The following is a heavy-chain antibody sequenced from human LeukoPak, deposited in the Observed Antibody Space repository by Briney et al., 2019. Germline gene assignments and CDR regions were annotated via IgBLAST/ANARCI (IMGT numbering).Heavy chain of an antibody. CDR1: RYTFTGYY. CDR2: INPNSGGT. CDR3: ARGRSRGASLIDY. V-gene: IGHV1-2*02. J-gene: IGHJ4*02. Sequence: ASVKVSCKASRYTFTGYYMYWVRQAPGPGLEWMGWINPNSGGTNYAQKFQGRATMTRDTSISTAYMELSRLRSDDTAVYYCARGRSRGASLIDYWGQGTLVTVSS. D-gene: IGHD1-26*01.